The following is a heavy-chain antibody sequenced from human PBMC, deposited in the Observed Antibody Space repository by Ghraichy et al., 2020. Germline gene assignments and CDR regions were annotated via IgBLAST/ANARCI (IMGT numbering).Heavy chain of an antibody. Sequence: GSLSLMCSVSGGSIRPHYWSWIRQSPGKGLEWIGYVHYTGGTDYDPSLKSRVTISLDTSKNQFSLTLTSVTAADTAVYYCARRGRGYSLYYYGLDVWGRGTTVTVAS. V-gene: IGHV4-59*08. J-gene: IGHJ6*02. CDR3: ARRGRGYSLYYYGLDV. D-gene: IGHD5-18*01. CDR1: GGSIRPHY. CDR2: VHYTGGT.